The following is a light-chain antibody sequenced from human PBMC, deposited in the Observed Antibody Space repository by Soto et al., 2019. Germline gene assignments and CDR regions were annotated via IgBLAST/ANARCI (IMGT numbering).Light chain of an antibody. CDR2: DAT. Sequence: QSALTQPRSVSGSPGQSVIISCTGASGNIGAYNFVSWYQLHPDKAPKVIIYDATKRPSGVPDRFSGSKSGNTASLTISGLQAEDEADYYCCSYAGGYTFVFGNGTKVTVL. V-gene: IGLV2-11*01. CDR1: SGNIGAYNF. CDR3: CSYAGGYTFV. J-gene: IGLJ1*01.